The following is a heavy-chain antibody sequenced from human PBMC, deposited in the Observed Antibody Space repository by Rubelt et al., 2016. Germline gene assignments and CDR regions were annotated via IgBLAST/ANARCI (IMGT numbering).Heavy chain of an antibody. CDR1: GFTFSSYS. CDR2: ISSSSTYI. D-gene: IGHD6-6*01. CDR3: AREDEYSSSGPYYGMDV. V-gene: IGHV3-21*01. J-gene: IGHJ6*02. Sequence: EVQLVESGGGLVKPGGSLRLSCAASGFTFSSYSMNWVRQAPGKGLEWVSSISSSSTYIYYADSVKGRFTISRDNAKNSLYLQMNSLRAEDTAVYYCAREDEYSSSGPYYGMDVWGQGTTVTVSS.